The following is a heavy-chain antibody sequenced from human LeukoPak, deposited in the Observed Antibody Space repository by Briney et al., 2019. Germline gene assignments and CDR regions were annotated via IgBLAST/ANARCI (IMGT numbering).Heavy chain of an antibody. Sequence: GGSLRLSCAASGFTFSSYAMSWVRQAPGKGLEWVSAISGSGGSTYYADSVKGRFTISRDNSKNTLYLQMNSLRAEDTAVYYCAKEGPGYCSSTSCYPIPDYYYYGMDVWGQGTTVTVSS. J-gene: IGHJ6*02. CDR2: ISGSGGST. D-gene: IGHD2-2*01. CDR1: GFTFSSYA. V-gene: IGHV3-23*01. CDR3: AKEGPGYCSSTSCYPIPDYYYYGMDV.